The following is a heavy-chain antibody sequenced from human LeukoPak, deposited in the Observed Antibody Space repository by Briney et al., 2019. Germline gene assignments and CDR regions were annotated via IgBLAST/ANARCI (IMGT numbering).Heavy chain of an antibody. Sequence: PSETLSLTCSVSGDSISSGYYWGWIRQPPGKGLEWIGSMYHTGRTDDNPSLKSRVTMSVDTSKNQFSLRLSSVTAADTAVYYCATYGATSSYYYHFYMDVWGKGTTVTVSS. D-gene: IGHD4/OR15-4a*01. CDR3: ATYGATSSYYYHFYMDV. CDR1: GDSISSGYY. J-gene: IGHJ6*03. CDR2: MYHTGRT. V-gene: IGHV4-38-2*02.